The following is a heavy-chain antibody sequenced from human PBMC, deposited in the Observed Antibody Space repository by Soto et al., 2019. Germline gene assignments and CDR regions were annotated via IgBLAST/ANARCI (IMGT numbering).Heavy chain of an antibody. CDR2: IKGETDGGTT. CDR3: TTGLSKGYYKFDY. V-gene: IGHV3-15*01. Sequence: PGVSLRLSCAASGFTFSNAWMSWVRQAPGKGLEWIGRIKGETDGGTTDYAAPVKGRFTISRDHSKDTLYLHMNSLKTEDTAVYYCTTGLSKGYYKFDYWGQGTPVPVSS. J-gene: IGHJ4*02. D-gene: IGHD2-21*01. CDR1: GFTFSNAW.